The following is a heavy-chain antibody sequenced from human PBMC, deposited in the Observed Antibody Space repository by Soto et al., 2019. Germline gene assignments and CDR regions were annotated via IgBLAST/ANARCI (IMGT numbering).Heavy chain of an antibody. CDR2: IYYSGST. J-gene: IGHJ4*02. CDR1: GGSIRSDH. CDR3: MKFDSSGL. D-gene: IGHD3-22*01. Sequence: SETLSLTCTVSGGSIRSDHWGWTRQPPGKGLEWIGYIYYSGSTSYNPSLRSRVTMSVDTSKNQFSLKLSSVTAADTAIYYCMKFDSSGLWGQGTLVTVSS. V-gene: IGHV4-59*01.